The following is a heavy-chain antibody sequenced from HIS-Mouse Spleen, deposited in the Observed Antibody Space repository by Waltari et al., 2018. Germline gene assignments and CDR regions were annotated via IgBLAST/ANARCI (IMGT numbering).Heavy chain of an antibody. CDR2: RKPSRGKA. J-gene: IGHJ4*02. D-gene: IGHD3-3*01. CDR1: GYTFTSSD. Sequence: QVQLVQSGAEVKKPGASVKVSCKASGYTFTSSDTNWVRQATGQGLEWMGRRKPSRGKAGQTQNFQGRVTMTRNTSRSTAYMELSSLRSEDTAVYYCARVYYDFWSGYYYWGQGTLVTVSS. V-gene: IGHV1-8*01. CDR3: ARVYYDFWSGYYY.